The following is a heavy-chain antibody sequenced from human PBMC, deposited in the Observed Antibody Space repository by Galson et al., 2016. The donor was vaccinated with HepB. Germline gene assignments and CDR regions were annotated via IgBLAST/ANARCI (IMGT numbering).Heavy chain of an antibody. J-gene: IGHJ6*02. D-gene: IGHD4-17*01. CDR3: VREDYGDDPVYYYYYGMDV. Sequence: SLRLSCAASGFPFSRYWMHWVRQGPGKGLVWVSRINSDGSSTIYADSVRGRFTISRDNAKNMLFPEMNSLRAEDTALYYCVREDYGDDPVYYYYYGMDVWGQGTTVSVSS. CDR1: GFPFSRYW. V-gene: IGHV3-74*01. CDR2: INSDGSST.